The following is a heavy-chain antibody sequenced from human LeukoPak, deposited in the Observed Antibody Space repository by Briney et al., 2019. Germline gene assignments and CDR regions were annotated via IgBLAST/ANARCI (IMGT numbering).Heavy chain of an antibody. CDR3: ARGDYGDSDY. D-gene: IGHD4-17*01. V-gene: IGHV4-59*01. CDR2: IYYSGST. J-gene: IGHJ4*02. Sequence: PSETLSLTCTVSGASISSFYWSWIRQPPGKGLEWIGYIYYSGSTNYNPSLKSRVTISVDTSKNQFSLKLSSVTAADTAVYYCARGDYGDSDYWGQGILVTVSS. CDR1: GASISSFY.